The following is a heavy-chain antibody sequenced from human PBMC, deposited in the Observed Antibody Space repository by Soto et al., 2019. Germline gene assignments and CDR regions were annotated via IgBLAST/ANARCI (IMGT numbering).Heavy chain of an antibody. CDR1: GYTFTSYA. CDR2: INAGNGNT. CDR3: ARDGVATIAGYYFDY. D-gene: IGHD5-12*01. Sequence: SVKVSCKASGYTFTSYAMHWVRQAPGQRLEWMGWINAGNGNTKYSQKFQGRVTITRDTSASTAYMELSSLRSEDTAVYYCARDGVATIAGYYFDYWGQGTLVTVSS. J-gene: IGHJ4*02. V-gene: IGHV1-3*01.